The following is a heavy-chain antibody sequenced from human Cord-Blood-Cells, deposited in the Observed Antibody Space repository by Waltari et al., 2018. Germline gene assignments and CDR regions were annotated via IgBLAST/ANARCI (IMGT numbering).Heavy chain of an antibody. CDR3: ARDDLSGYSSSWYAFDI. J-gene: IGHJ3*02. Sequence: QVQLQQSGPGLVKPSQTLSLTCAISGDSVPSNSAAWHWIRQSPSRGLEWLGRTYYRSKWYNDYAVSVKSRITINPDTSKNQFSLQLNSVTPEDTAVYYCARDDLSGYSSSWYAFDIWGQGTMVTVSS. V-gene: IGHV6-1*01. D-gene: IGHD6-13*01. CDR2: TYYRSKWYN. CDR1: GDSVPSNSAA.